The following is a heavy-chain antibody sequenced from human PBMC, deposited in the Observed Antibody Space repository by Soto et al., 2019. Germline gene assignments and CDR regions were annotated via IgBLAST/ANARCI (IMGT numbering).Heavy chain of an antibody. Sequence: GGSLRLSCAASGFTFSSHWMSWVRQAPGKGLEWVANIKQDGSEKYYVDSVKGRFTISRDNAKNSLYLQMNSLRAEDTAVYYCARGSPAKTANWNYVEDAFDIWGQGTMVTVSS. J-gene: IGHJ3*02. CDR2: IKQDGSEK. CDR1: GFTFSSHW. CDR3: ARGSPAKTANWNYVEDAFDI. V-gene: IGHV3-7*01. D-gene: IGHD1-7*01.